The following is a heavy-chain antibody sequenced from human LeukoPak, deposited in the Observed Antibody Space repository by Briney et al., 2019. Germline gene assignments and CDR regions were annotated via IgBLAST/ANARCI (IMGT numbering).Heavy chain of an antibody. CDR2: ISYDGSNK. CDR3: AASPHYYDSSGYYYLRLGDY. D-gene: IGHD3-22*01. V-gene: IGHV3-30*03. Sequence: GGSLRLSCAASGFTVSSNYMSWVRQAPGKGLEWVAVISYDGSNKYYADSVKGRFTISRDDSKNTLYLQMNSLRAEDTAVYYCAASPHYYDSSGYYYLRLGDYWGQGTLVTVSS. CDR1: GFTVSSNY. J-gene: IGHJ4*02.